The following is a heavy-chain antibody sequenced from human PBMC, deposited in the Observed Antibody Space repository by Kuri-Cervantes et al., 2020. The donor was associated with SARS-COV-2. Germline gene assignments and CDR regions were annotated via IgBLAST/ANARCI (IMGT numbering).Heavy chain of an antibody. V-gene: IGHV1-69*05. CDR2: IIPIFGTA. Sequence: SVKVSCKASGGTFSSYAISWVRQAPGQGLEWMGRIIPIFGTANYAQKFQGRVTITTDESTSTAYMELSSLRSEDAAVYYCARASVVPAAYPTFDYWGQGTLVTVSS. CDR1: GGTFSSYA. D-gene: IGHD2-2*01. J-gene: IGHJ4*02. CDR3: ARASVVPAAYPTFDY.